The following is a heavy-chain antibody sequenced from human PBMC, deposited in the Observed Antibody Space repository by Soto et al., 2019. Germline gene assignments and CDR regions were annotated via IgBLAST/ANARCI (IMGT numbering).Heavy chain of an antibody. V-gene: IGHV4-31*03. D-gene: IGHD3-22*01. Sequence: PSETLSLTCTVSGGSISSGGNYWSWIRQHPGKGLEWIGYIYYSGSTYYSPSLKSRVTISIDTSKNQFSLKLSSVTAADTAVFYCARGDSSMGDNFDIWGQGTVVTVSS. CDR2: IYYSGST. J-gene: IGHJ3*02. CDR1: GGSISSGGNY. CDR3: ARGDSSMGDNFDI.